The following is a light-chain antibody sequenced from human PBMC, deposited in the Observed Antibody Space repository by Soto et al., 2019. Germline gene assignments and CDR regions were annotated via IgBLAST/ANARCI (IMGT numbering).Light chain of an antibody. CDR3: QQRSKWPLT. Sequence: EIVLTQSPGTLSLSPGERATLSCRASQSVSSNLAWYQQKPGQAPRLLLYGASTRATGIPARFSGSGSGTDFTLTISSLDPEDFAVYYCQQRSKWPLTFGGGTKVDIK. J-gene: IGKJ4*01. CDR1: QSVSSN. CDR2: GAS. V-gene: IGKV3-11*01.